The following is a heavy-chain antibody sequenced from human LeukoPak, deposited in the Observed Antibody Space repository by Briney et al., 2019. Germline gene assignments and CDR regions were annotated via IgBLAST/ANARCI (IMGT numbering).Heavy chain of an antibody. CDR3: AARLPDIADY. J-gene: IGHJ4*02. CDR2: INPNSGGT. Sequence: GASVKVSCKASGGTFSSYTISWVRQAPGQGLEWMGWINPNSGGTNYAQKFQGRVTMTRDTSISTAYMELSRLRSDDTAVYYCAARLPDIADYWGQGTLVTVSS. D-gene: IGHD2-15*01. V-gene: IGHV1-2*02. CDR1: GGTFSSYT.